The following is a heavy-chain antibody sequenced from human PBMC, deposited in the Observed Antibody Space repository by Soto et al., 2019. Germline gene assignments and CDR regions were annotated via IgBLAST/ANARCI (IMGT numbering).Heavy chain of an antibody. CDR2: ISGSGGST. Sequence: GGSLRLSCAASGFTFSSYAMSWVRQAPGTGLEWVSAISGSGGSTYYADSVKGRFTISRDNSKNTLYLQMNSLRAEDTAVYYCAKDSSSWYGGNYWGQGTLVTVSS. D-gene: IGHD6-13*01. CDR3: AKDSSSWYGGNY. J-gene: IGHJ4*02. CDR1: GFTFSSYA. V-gene: IGHV3-23*01.